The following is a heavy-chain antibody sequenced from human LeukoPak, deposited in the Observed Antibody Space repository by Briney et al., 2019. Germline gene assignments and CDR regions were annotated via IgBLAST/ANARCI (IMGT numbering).Heavy chain of an antibody. CDR1: GYTFTSYD. CDR3: ARPMYSSSWYLPGY. Sequence: ASVKVSCKASGYTFTSYDINWVRQATGQGLEWVGWMDPNSGNTGYAQKFRGRVTMTRNTSINTAYMELSSLGSEGTAVYYCARPMYSSSWYLPGYWGQGTLVTVSS. J-gene: IGHJ4*02. V-gene: IGHV1-8*01. CDR2: MDPNSGNT. D-gene: IGHD6-13*01.